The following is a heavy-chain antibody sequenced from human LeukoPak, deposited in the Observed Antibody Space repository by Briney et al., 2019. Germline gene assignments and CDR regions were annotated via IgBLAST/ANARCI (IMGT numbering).Heavy chain of an antibody. D-gene: IGHD3-10*02. CDR1: GFTFSTYW. CDR3: AELGITMIGGV. V-gene: IGHV3-7*01. Sequence: GGSLRLSCAASGFTFSTYWMSCVRQAPGKGLEWVANIKQDGNEKYYVDIVKGRFTISRDNAKNSLYLQMNSLRAEDTAVYYCAELGITMIGGVWGKGTTVTISS. J-gene: IGHJ6*04. CDR2: IKQDGNEK.